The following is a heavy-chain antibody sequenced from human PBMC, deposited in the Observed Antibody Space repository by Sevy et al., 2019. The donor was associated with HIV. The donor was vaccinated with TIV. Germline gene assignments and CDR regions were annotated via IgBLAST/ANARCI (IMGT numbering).Heavy chain of an antibody. Sequence: GGFLRLSCAASGFTFSNYDMHWVRQAPGKGLEWVAVISHDGNYKNYADSVKVRFTISRDDFKNTLYLQMSSLRPDETAVYFCARLFSCGGDCYYLDYWGQGALVTVSS. CDR1: GFTFSNYD. CDR2: ISHDGNYK. J-gene: IGHJ4*02. D-gene: IGHD2-21*02. V-gene: IGHV3-30-3*01. CDR3: ARLFSCGGDCYYLDY.